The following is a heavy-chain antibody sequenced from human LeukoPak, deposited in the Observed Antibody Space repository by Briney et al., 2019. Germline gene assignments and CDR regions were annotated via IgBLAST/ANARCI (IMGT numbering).Heavy chain of an antibody. Sequence: SVKFSCKASGGTFSSYAISWVRQAPGQGLEWMGGIIPIFGTANYAQKFQGRATITADESTSTAYMELSSLRSEDTAVDYCARVGGHDYRDYAFDYGGQGTLVTVSS. J-gene: IGHJ4*02. CDR2: IIPIFGTA. CDR3: ARVGGHDYRDYAFDY. D-gene: IGHD4-17*01. V-gene: IGHV1-69*13. CDR1: GGTFSSYA.